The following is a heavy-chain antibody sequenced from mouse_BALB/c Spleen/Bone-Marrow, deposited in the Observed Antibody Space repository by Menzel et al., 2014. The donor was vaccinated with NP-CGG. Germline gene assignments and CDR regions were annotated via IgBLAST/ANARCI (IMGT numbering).Heavy chain of an antibody. V-gene: IGHV5-4*02. CDR1: GFTFSDYY. CDR2: ISDGGSYT. J-gene: IGHJ3*01. CDR3: VLRWFAY. Sequence: EVKVEESGGGLVKPGGSLKLSCAASGFTFSDYYMYWVRQTPEKRLEWVATISDGGSYTYYPDSVKGRFTISRDNAKNNLYLQMSSLKSEDTAMYYCVLRWFAYWGLGTLVTVSA. D-gene: IGHD1-1*01.